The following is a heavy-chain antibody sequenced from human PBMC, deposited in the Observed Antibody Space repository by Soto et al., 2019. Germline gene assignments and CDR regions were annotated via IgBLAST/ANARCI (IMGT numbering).Heavy chain of an antibody. CDR1: GGTFSSYA. CDR3: ARDIVVVTAILRLTTRYFDY. J-gene: IGHJ4*02. D-gene: IGHD2-21*02. Sequence: QVQLVQSGAEVKKPGSSVKVSCKASGGTFSSYAISWVRQAPGQGLEWMGGIIAIFGTANYEQKFHGRVTITAAKSTSTAYMALSSLRSEDTAVYYCARDIVVVTAILRLTTRYFDYWGQGTLVTVSS. V-gene: IGHV1-69*06. CDR2: IIAIFGTA.